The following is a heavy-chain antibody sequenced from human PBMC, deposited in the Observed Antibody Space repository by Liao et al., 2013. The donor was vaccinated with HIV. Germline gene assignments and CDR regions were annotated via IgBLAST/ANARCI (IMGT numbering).Heavy chain of an antibody. CDR1: GGSISSYY. CDR3: ATFNRYYFDY. CDR2: IYYSGST. Sequence: QVQLQESGPGLVKPSETLSLTCTVSGGSISSYYWSWIRQPPGKGLEWIGYIYYSGSTNYNPSLKSRVTISVDTSKNQFSLKLSSVTAADTAVYYCATFNRYYFDYWGQEPWSPSPQ. V-gene: IGHV4-59*12. D-gene: IGHD1-14*01. J-gene: IGHJ4*01.